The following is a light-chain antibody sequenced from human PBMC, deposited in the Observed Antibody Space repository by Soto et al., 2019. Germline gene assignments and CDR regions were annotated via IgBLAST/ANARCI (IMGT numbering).Light chain of an antibody. Sequence: QSVLTQSPSASASLGASVTLTCTLSSRPSGYDVAWRQQQPGKGPRYLMKLHSDGSHFKGGVIPDRFAGYSSGADRYLTIASLQAEDEADYYCQTWGSGIVVFGGGTKLTVL. CDR1: SRPSGYD. CDR3: QTWGSGIVV. V-gene: IGLV4-69*01. J-gene: IGLJ3*02. CDR2: LHSDGSH.